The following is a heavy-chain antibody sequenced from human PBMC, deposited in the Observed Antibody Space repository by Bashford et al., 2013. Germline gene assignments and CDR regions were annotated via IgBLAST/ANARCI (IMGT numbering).Heavy chain of an antibody. J-gene: IGHJ6*02. CDR3: AKCSGGNCYYSGSYYYGLDV. V-gene: IGHV1-69*10. Sequence: VASVKVSCKASGGTFSSYAISWVRQAPGQGLEWMGGIIPGLDLTDIAQKFQGRVTFSADRSSSTVFMKLNSLRSEDAAVYYCAKCSGGNCYYSGSYYYGLDVWGPGPRSPSP. CDR2: IIPGLDLT. CDR1: GGTFSSYA. D-gene: IGHD2-15*01.